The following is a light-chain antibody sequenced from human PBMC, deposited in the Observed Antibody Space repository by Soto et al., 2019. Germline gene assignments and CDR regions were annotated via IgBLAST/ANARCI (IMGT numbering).Light chain of an antibody. Sequence: QSVLTQPPSASGTPGQRVTLSCSGSGSNIGINTVDWYQHLPGTAPKLLIYSNNQRSSGVPDRISGSKSGTSASLAISGLQSEDEADYYCAAWDDSLSGHYVFGTGTKVTVL. V-gene: IGLV1-44*01. CDR3: AAWDDSLSGHYV. CDR2: SNN. J-gene: IGLJ1*01. CDR1: GSNIGINT.